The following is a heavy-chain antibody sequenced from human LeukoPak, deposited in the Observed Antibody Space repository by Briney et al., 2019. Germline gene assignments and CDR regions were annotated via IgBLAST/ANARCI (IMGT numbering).Heavy chain of an antibody. J-gene: IGHJ4*02. CDR3: THGSMYQLDY. Sequence: GGSLRLSCAASGFSFSSDGMSWVRQAPGKGLEWVSGIIGGAGSTYYADSVKGRFTISRDNSKNTLYLQMNSLRAEDTAVYYCTHGSMYQLDYWGQGTLVTVSS. V-gene: IGHV3-23*01. CDR2: IIGGAGST. D-gene: IGHD2-2*01. CDR1: GFSFSSDG.